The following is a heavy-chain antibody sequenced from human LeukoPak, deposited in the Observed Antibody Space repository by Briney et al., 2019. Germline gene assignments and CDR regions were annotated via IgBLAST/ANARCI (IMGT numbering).Heavy chain of an antibody. CDR3: ARVGTAMVKFGY. J-gene: IGHJ4*02. CDR2: INPNSGGT. Sequence: ASVKVSCKASGYTFTGCYMHWVRQAPGQGLERMGWINPNSGGTNYAQKFQGRVTMTRDTSISTAYMELSRLRSDDTAVYYCARVGTAMVKFGYWGQGTLVTVSS. CDR1: GYTFTGCY. D-gene: IGHD5-18*01. V-gene: IGHV1-2*02.